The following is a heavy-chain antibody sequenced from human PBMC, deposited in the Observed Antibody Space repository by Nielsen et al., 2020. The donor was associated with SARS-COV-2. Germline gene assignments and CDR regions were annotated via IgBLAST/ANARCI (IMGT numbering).Heavy chain of an antibody. CDR1: GFTFTDYY. D-gene: IGHD3-22*01. J-gene: IGHJ4*02. CDR3: ARVWDYYDSSGYYPDY. CDR2: ISSSGSAI. V-gene: IGHV3-11*04. Sequence: GGSLRLSCAASGFTFTDYYMSWIRQAPGKGLEWVSYISSSGSAIYYADSVKGRFTISRDNAKNSLYLQMNSLRAEDTAVYYCARVWDYYDSSGYYPDYWGQGTLVTVSS.